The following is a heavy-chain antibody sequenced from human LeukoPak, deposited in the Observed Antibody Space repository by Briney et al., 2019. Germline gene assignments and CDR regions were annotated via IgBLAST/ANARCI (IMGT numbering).Heavy chain of an antibody. J-gene: IGHJ4*02. Sequence: PGASVRLSCAASGFTFSDYYMSWIRQAPGKGLEWVSYISSSDFHTNYADSEKGRFTISRDNAKNSLYLQMSSLRAEDTAVYYCARFGGSGWSLDYWGQGTLVTVSS. CDR2: ISSSDFHT. CDR1: GFTFSDYY. CDR3: ARFGGSGWSLDY. D-gene: IGHD6-19*01. V-gene: IGHV3-11*06.